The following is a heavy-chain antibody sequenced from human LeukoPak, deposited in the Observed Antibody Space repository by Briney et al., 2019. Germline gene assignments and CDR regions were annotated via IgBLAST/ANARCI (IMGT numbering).Heavy chain of an antibody. V-gene: IGHV3-49*04. CDR1: GFTLSSYG. J-gene: IGHJ6*02. CDR2: IRSKAYGGTT. Sequence: GGSLRLSCAASGFTLSSYGMSWVRQAPGKGLEWVGFIRSKAYGGTTEYAASVKGRFIISRDDSKSIAYLQMNSLKTEDTAVYYCTRYYDSSGYSVWGQGTTVTVSS. D-gene: IGHD3-22*01. CDR3: TRYYDSSGYSV.